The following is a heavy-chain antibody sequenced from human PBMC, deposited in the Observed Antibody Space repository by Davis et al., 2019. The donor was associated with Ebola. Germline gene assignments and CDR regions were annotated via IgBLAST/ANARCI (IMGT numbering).Heavy chain of an antibody. V-gene: IGHV3-48*02. J-gene: IGHJ4*02. CDR3: ARGLSAGMRLVRGVAFDY. CDR2: LSSGGVTT. CDR1: GFTFSDYS. Sequence: GESLKISCAASGFTFSDYSMSWVRQAPGKGLEWLSYLSSGGVTTYYADSVKSRFSSSRDNAKTSLFLQMNSLRDEDTAVYYCARGLSAGMRLVRGVAFDYWGQGTLVTVSS. D-gene: IGHD3-10*01.